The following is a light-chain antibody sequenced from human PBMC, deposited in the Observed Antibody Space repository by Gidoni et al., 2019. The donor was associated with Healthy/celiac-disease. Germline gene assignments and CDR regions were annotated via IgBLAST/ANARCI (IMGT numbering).Light chain of an antibody. J-gene: IGKJ5*01. CDR2: GAS. Sequence: DIVLTQSPGTLSLSPGERATLSCRASQSVSSSYFAWYQQKPGQAPRLLIYGASSRATGIPDRFSGSGSGTDFTLTISRLEPEDFAVYYCQQYGATFGQGTRLEIK. V-gene: IGKV3-20*01. CDR3: QQYGAT. CDR1: QSVSSSY.